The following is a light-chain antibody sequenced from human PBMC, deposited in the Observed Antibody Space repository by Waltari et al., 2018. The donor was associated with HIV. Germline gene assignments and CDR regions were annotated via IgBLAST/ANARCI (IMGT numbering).Light chain of an antibody. V-gene: IGLV1-47*01. CDR3: ATWDDSLSGPV. CDR2: RSN. CDR1: STTIGRNY. Sequence: SVLTQPPSACGTPGQRVSVSCSGCSTTIGRNYVYCYQQLPVTAPKVLIYRSNQRPSGVPDRFSGSKSGTSASLAISALRSEDEADYYCATWDDSLSGPVFGGGTKLTVL. J-gene: IGLJ3*02.